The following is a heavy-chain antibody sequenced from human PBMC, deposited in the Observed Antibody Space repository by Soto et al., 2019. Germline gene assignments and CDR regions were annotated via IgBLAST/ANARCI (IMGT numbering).Heavy chain of an antibody. CDR3: ARSHSSGWYYFDY. CDR1: GGSISSYY. Sequence: SETLSLTCTVSGGSISSYYWSWIRQPPGKGLEWIGYIYYSGSTNYNPSLKSRVTISVDTSKNQFSLKLSSVTAADTAVYYCARSHSSGWYYFDYWGQGTMVTVSS. V-gene: IGHV4-59*01. CDR2: IYYSGST. D-gene: IGHD6-19*01. J-gene: IGHJ4*02.